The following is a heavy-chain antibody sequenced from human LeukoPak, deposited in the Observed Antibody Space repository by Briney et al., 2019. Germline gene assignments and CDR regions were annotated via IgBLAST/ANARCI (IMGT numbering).Heavy chain of an antibody. Sequence: SETLSLTCTVSGGSISSSSYYWGWIRQPPGKGLEWIGSIYYSGSTYYNPSLKSRVTISVDTSKNQFSLKLSSVTAADTAVYYCARLYSSSDGGFDYWGQGTLVTVSS. V-gene: IGHV4-39*01. D-gene: IGHD6-13*01. CDR3: ARLYSSSDGGFDY. J-gene: IGHJ4*02. CDR1: GGSISSSSYY. CDR2: IYYSGST.